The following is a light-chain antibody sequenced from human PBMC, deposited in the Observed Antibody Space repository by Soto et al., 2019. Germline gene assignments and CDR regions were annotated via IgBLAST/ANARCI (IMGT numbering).Light chain of an antibody. CDR1: SSNIGAGYD. CDR2: VNN. V-gene: IGLV1-40*01. J-gene: IGLJ3*02. Sequence: QSVLTQPPSVSGAPGQRVTISCTGSSSNIGAGYDVHWYQQVTGTAPKLLIYVNNNRPSGVPDRFSGSKSGTSASLVITGLPAEDEADYYGQSYDSSLSASVFGGGTKVTVL. CDR3: QSYDSSLSASV.